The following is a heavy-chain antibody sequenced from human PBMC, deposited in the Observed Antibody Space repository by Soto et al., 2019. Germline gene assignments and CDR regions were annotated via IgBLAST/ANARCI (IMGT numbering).Heavy chain of an antibody. CDR1: GYSFTSYY. D-gene: IGHD2-15*01. CDR3: VRDLPVVVVGTHYYGMDV. J-gene: IGHJ6*01. Sequence: ASVKVSCKASGYSFTSYYMHWVRQAPGQGLEWMGIINPSDGSTSYAQKFQGRVTMTKDTSTSTVYMELSSLRSEDMAVYYCVRDLPVVVVGTHYYGMDVWGQGTTVTVYS. CDR2: INPSDGST. V-gene: IGHV1-46*03.